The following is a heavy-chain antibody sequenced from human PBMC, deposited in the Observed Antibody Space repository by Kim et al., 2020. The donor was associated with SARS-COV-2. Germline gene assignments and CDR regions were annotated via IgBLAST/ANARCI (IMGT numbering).Heavy chain of an antibody. CDR1: GFTFSSYW. Sequence: GGSLRLSCAASGFTFSSYWMSWVRQAPGKGLEWVANIKQDGSEEYYVDSVRGRFTISKDNVKNSLYLQTNYLRLEDTAVYYCARKAESMDVWGRGTTVVVS. J-gene: IGHJ6*02. V-gene: IGHV3-7*01. CDR2: IKQDGSEE. CDR3: ARKAESMDV.